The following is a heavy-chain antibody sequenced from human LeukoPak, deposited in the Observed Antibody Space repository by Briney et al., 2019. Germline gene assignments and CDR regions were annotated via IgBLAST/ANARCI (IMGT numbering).Heavy chain of an antibody. CDR1: GFTFTTYS. CDR2: INPGGITT. V-gene: IGHV3-23*01. CDR3: AKDRAGTPWAD. Sequence: QPGGPLRLSCAASGFTFTTYSMTWVRQAPGKGLEWVSTINPGGITTYYADSVKGRFTISRDNSKNTVSLQMDSLRADDTAVYYCAKDRAGTPWADWGQGTLVTVSS. J-gene: IGHJ4*02. D-gene: IGHD1-1*01.